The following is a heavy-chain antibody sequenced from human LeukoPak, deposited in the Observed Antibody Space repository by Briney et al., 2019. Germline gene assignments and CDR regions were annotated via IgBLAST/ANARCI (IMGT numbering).Heavy chain of an antibody. CDR3: ARDNGMDV. CDR2: MSYDGSNK. J-gene: IGHJ6*02. V-gene: IGHV3-30-3*01. CDR1: GFIFSNYA. Sequence: PGGSLRLSCAASGFIFSNYALHWVRQAPGKGLEWVAVMSYDGSNKYYADSVKGRFTISRDNSKNTLYLQMNSLRAEDTAVYYCARDNGMDVWGQGTTVTVSS.